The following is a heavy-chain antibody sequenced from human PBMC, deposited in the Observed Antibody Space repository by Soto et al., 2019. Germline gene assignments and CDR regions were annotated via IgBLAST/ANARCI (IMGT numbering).Heavy chain of an antibody. D-gene: IGHD4-4*01. CDR1: GFTFSSYA. V-gene: IGHV3-30-3*01. CDR3: ARPLWRDDYNWGYFDL. CDR2: ISYDGSNK. Sequence: QVQLVESGGGVVQPRRSLRLSCAASGFTFSSYAMHWVRQAPGKGLEWVAVISYDGSNKYYTDSVKGRFTISRDNSKNTLYLQMNSLRAEDTAEYYCARPLWRDDYNWGYFDLWGRGTPVTVSS. J-gene: IGHJ2*01.